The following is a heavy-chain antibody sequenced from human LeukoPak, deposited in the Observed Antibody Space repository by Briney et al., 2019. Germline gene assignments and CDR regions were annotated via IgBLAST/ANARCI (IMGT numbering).Heavy chain of an antibody. Sequence: PSETLSRTCAVYGGSFSDYYWTWIRQPPGKGLEWIGEINHSGSTNYNPSLKSRVTISVDTSKNQFSLKLNSVTAADTAVYFCARGAPGYWGQGTLVTVSS. CDR1: GGSFSDYY. V-gene: IGHV4-34*01. CDR3: ARGAPGY. J-gene: IGHJ4*02. CDR2: INHSGST.